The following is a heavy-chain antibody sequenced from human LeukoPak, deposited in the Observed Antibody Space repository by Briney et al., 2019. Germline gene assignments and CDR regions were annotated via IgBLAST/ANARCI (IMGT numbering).Heavy chain of an antibody. CDR3: TRGERLGLDS. CDR2: ISYSRSS. CDR1: GASITTYY. D-gene: IGHD6-19*01. V-gene: IGHV4-59*01. J-gene: IGHJ4*02. Sequence: SETLSLTCTVSGASITTYYWSWIRQSPGKGLEWIGYISYSRSSNYNPSLKSRVTISVDTSKNQCSLKLTSVTAADTAVYYCTRGERLGLDSWGQGTLVTVSS.